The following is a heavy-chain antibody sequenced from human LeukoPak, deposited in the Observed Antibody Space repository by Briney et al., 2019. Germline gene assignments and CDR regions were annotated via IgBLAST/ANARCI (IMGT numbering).Heavy chain of an antibody. CDR1: GFTFSGHW. D-gene: IGHD2-15*01. J-gene: IGHJ5*01. V-gene: IGHV3-48*01. Sequence: PGGSLRLSCAASGFTFSGHWMSWVRQAPGKGPEWLSYISTSSTTKYYADSVKGRFTFSRDDAKNSLSLQMNSLRADDTAVYYCAKEMGYCTGGSCYRWFDSWGQGTLVTVSS. CDR2: ISTSSTTK. CDR3: AKEMGYCTGGSCYRWFDS.